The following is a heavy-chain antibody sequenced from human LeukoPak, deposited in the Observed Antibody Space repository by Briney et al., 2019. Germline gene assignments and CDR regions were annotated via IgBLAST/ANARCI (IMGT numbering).Heavy chain of an antibody. D-gene: IGHD5-18*01. CDR2: IYYSGST. CDR3: ARDVALDTASPHFDY. Sequence: SETLSLTCTVSGGSISSGDYYWSWIRQPPGKGLEWIGYIYYSGSTYYNPSLKSRVTISVDTSKNQFSLKLSSVTAADTAVYYCARDVALDTASPHFDYWGQGTLVTVSS. CDR1: GGSISSGDYY. J-gene: IGHJ4*02. V-gene: IGHV4-30-4*01.